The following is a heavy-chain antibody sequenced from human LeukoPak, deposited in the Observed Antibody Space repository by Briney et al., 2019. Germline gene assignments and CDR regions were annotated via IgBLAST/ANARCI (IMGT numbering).Heavy chain of an antibody. CDR1: GGSFSGYY. Sequence: PSETLSLTCAVYGGSFSGYYWSWIRQPPGKGLEWIGETNHSGSANYNPSLKSRVTISVDTSKNQFSLKLSSVTAADTAVYYCACLTTAYWPPPLFDYWGQGTLVTVSS. J-gene: IGHJ4*02. CDR2: TNHSGSA. D-gene: IGHD2-8*02. CDR3: ACLTTAYWPPPLFDY. V-gene: IGHV4-34*01.